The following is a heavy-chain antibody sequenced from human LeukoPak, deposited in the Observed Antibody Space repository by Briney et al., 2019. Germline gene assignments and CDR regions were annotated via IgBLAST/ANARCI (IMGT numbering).Heavy chain of an antibody. CDR2: ISAYNGNT. D-gene: IGHD1-26*01. CDR3: ARAPYSGRYNVEVH. Sequence: GASVKVSCKASGYTFSSYGVSWVRQAPGQGLEWMGWISAYNGNTNYAQKFQGRVTMTKDTSTSTAYVELRSLRSDDTAVFYCARAPYSGRYNVEVHWGQGTLVTVSS. J-gene: IGHJ4*02. CDR1: GYTFSSYG. V-gene: IGHV1-18*01.